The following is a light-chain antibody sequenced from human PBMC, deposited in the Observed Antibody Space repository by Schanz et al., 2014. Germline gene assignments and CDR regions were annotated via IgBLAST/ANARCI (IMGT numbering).Light chain of an antibody. CDR1: SSDVGRHDS. CDR2: NVS. J-gene: IGLJ3*02. V-gene: IGLV2-14*03. CDR3: SSFTSSNTLV. Sequence: QSALTQPASVSGSPGQSITISCAGTSSDVGRHDSVSWYQHHPGKAPKLIIFNVSVRPSGVSNRFSASKSGNTASLTISGLRAEDEADYYCSSFTSSNTLVFGGGTKLTVL.